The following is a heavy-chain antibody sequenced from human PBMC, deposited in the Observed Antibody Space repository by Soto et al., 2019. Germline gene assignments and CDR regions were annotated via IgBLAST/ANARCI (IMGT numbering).Heavy chain of an antibody. CDR2: IYYSGST. CDR1: GGSISSYY. V-gene: IGHV4-59*08. J-gene: IGHJ4*02. Sequence: LKTLSLTCPVSGGSISSYYWIWIRQPPGKGLEWIGYIYYSGSTNYNPSLKSRVTISVGTSKNQFSLKLSSVTAADTAVYYCGRTQFGGVIFYFDYWGQGTLVTVSS. CDR3: GRTQFGGVIFYFDY. D-gene: IGHD3-16*02.